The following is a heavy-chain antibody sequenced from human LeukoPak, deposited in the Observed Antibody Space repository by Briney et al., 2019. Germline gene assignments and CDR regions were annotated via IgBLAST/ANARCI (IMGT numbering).Heavy chain of an antibody. Sequence: PSETLSLTCTVTGGSISSYYWSWIRQPPGKGLEWIGYIYYSGSTNYNPSLKSRVTISVDTSKNQFSLKLSSVTAADTAVYYCARAKGGNQGIDAFDIWGQGTMVTVSS. J-gene: IGHJ3*02. D-gene: IGHD4-23*01. V-gene: IGHV4-59*01. CDR3: ARAKGGNQGIDAFDI. CDR1: GGSISSYY. CDR2: IYYSGST.